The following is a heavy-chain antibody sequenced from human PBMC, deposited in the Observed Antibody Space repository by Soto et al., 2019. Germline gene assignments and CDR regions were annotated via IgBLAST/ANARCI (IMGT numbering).Heavy chain of an antibody. J-gene: IGHJ5*02. D-gene: IGHD3-22*01. V-gene: IGHV4-31*03. CDR2: IYYSGST. Sequence: SETLSLTCTVSGGSISSGGYYWSWIRQHPGKGLEWTGYIYYSGSTYYNPSLKSRVTISVDTSKNQFSLKLSSVTAADTAVYYCARDGGTDSSGPFPLAWGQGTLVTVSS. CDR1: GGSISSGGYY. CDR3: ARDGGTDSSGPFPLA.